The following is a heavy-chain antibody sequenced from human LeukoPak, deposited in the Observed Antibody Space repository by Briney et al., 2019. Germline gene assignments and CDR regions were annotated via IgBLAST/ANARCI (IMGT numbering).Heavy chain of an antibody. Sequence: RGSLRLSCAASGFTFSSYGLHWVRQAPGRGLEWVAFIRYDGNNKYYADSVKGRFTISRDNSKNTLYLQMNSLRTEDTAVYYCAKGTVGAYEIDYWGQGTLVTVSS. D-gene: IGHD1-26*01. CDR3: AKGTVGAYEIDY. J-gene: IGHJ4*02. CDR1: GFTFSSYG. CDR2: IRYDGNNK. V-gene: IGHV3-30*02.